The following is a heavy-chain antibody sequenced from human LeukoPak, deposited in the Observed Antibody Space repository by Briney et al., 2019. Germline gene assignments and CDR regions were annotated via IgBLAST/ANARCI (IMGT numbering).Heavy chain of an antibody. V-gene: IGHV3-30*02. CDR1: GFTFSSYG. Sequence: PGGSLRLSCAASGFTFSSYGMHWVRQAPGKGLEWVAFIRYDGSNKYYADSVKGRFTISRDNSKNTLYLQMNSLRAEDTAVYYCAKVENYYDSSGYYSFDYWGQGTLVTVSS. J-gene: IGHJ4*02. D-gene: IGHD3-22*01. CDR3: AKVENYYDSSGYYSFDY. CDR2: IRYDGSNK.